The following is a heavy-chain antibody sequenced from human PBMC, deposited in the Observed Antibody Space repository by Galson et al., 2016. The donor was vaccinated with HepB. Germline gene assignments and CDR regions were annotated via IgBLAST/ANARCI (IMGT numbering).Heavy chain of an antibody. CDR1: GGDFNRYV. J-gene: IGHJ6*02. CDR3: ARVPWNYGRNLYYFGMDV. Sequence: SVKVSCKASGGDFNRYVISWVRQAPGQGLEWMGGIIPMFGTTQFAQKFQSRVTITAYESTSTVYMELRSLRSDDTAVYYCARVPWNYGRNLYYFGMDVWGQGTTVTVSS. V-gene: IGHV1-69*13. CDR2: IIPMFGTT. D-gene: IGHD1-7*01.